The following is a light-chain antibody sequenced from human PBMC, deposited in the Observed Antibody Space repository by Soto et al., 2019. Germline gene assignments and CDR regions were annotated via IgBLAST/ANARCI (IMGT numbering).Light chain of an antibody. CDR1: SSDVGGYNY. V-gene: IGLV2-14*01. J-gene: IGLJ1*01. CDR2: EVS. CDR3: SSYTSSSTPYV. Sequence: QSALTQPASVSGSPGQSITISCTGTSSDVGGYNYVSWYQQHPGKAPKLMIYEVSNRPSGVSNRFSGSKSGNTASLTISGLQAEDEADYYCSSYTSSSTPYVFGTGTKLNFL.